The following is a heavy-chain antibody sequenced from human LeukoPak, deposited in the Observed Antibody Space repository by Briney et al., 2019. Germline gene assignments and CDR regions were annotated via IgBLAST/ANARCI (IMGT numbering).Heavy chain of an antibody. Sequence: PGGSLRLSCVASGFTFSSYWMSWVRQAPGKGLEWVANIKQDGSEKYYVDSVKGRFTISRDNAKNSLYLQMNSLRAEDTAVYYCARDARYCSGGSCYHYYYYYGMDVWGQGTTVTVSS. V-gene: IGHV3-7*01. D-gene: IGHD2-15*01. CDR3: ARDARYCSGGSCYHYYYYYGMDV. J-gene: IGHJ6*02. CDR2: IKQDGSEK. CDR1: GFTFSSYW.